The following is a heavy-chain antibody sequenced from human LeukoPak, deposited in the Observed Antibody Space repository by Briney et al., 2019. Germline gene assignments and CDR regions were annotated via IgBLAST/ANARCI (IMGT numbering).Heavy chain of an antibody. V-gene: IGHV4-39*07. J-gene: IGHJ4*02. D-gene: IGHD3-10*01. CDR1: GGFISSSSYY. CDR2: IYYSGST. CDR3: ARYGSGSYYEY. Sequence: SETLSLTCTVSGGFISSSSYYWGWIRQPPGKGLEWIGSIYYSGSTYYNPSLKSRVTISVDTSKNQFSLKLSSVTAADTAVYYCARYGSGSYYEYWGQGTLVTVSS.